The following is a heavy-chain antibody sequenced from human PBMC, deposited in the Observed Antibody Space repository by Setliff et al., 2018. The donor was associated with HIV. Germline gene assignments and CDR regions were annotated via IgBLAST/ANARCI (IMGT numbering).Heavy chain of an antibody. D-gene: IGHD3-10*01. CDR2: ISASGTT. CDR3: ARARGPEGYFDS. J-gene: IGHJ4*02. CDR1: GGSISSGGYY. Sequence: PSETLSLTCTVSGGSISSGGYYWSWIRQPAGKGLEWIGRISASGTTNYNPSLKGRVTISVDTSKNQFSLKMSSVTAADTAVYYCARARGPEGYFDSWGQGTLVTVSS. V-gene: IGHV4-61*02.